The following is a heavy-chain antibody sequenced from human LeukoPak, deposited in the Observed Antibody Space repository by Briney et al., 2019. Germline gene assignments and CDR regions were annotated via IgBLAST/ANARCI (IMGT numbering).Heavy chain of an antibody. V-gene: IGHV4-4*02. CDR1: GGSISSSNW. CDR2: IYHSGST. J-gene: IGHJ4*02. Sequence: SETLSLTCAVSGGSISSSNWWSWVRQPPGKGLEWIGEIYHSGSTNYNPSLKSRVTISVDKSKNQFSLKLSSVTAADTAVYYCAREGTPYYYGSLYYFDYWGQGTLVTVSS. D-gene: IGHD3-10*01. CDR3: AREGTPYYYGSLYYFDY.